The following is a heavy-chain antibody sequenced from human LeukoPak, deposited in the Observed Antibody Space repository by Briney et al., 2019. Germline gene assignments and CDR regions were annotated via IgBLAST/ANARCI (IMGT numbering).Heavy chain of an antibody. D-gene: IGHD6-13*01. J-gene: IGHJ4*02. Sequence: GASVKVSCKASGYTFTGYYMHWVRQAPGQGLEWMGWINPNSGGTNYAQKFQGRVTMTRDTSISTAYMELSRLRSADTAVYYCARETDIEAAGFDYWGQGTLVTVSS. CDR2: INPNSGGT. CDR3: ARETDIEAAGFDY. V-gene: IGHV1-2*02. CDR1: GYTFTGYY.